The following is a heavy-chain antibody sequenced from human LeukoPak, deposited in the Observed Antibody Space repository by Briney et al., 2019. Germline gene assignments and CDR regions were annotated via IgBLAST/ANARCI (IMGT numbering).Heavy chain of an antibody. Sequence: SETLSLTCTVSGGSISSYYWSWIRQPPGKGLEWIGYIYYSGSTNYNPSLKSRVTISVDTSKNQFSLKLSSVTAADTAVYYCARLGFYGLTDYWGQGTLVTVSS. CDR3: ARLGFYGLTDY. J-gene: IGHJ4*02. CDR1: GGSISSYY. V-gene: IGHV4-59*01. CDR2: IYYSGST. D-gene: IGHD2/OR15-2a*01.